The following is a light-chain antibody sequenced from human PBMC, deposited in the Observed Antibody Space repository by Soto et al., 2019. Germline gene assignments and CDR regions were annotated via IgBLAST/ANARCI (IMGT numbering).Light chain of an antibody. Sequence: HXALTPPPSVSGAPGQRVTISCTGSSSNIGAGYDVHWYQQLPGTAPKLLIYANNNRPSGVPGRFSGSKSGTSASLAITGLQAEDEADYYCQSYDSSLSGYVFGTGTKVTVL. J-gene: IGLJ1*01. V-gene: IGLV1-40*01. CDR2: ANN. CDR1: SSNIGAGYD. CDR3: QSYDSSLSGYV.